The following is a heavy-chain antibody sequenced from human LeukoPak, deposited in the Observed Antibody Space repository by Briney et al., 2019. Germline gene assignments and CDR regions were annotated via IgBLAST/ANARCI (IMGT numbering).Heavy chain of an antibody. CDR2: ISYDESNK. Sequence: GRSLRLSCAASGFTFSSYGMHWVRQAPGKGLEWVAVISYDESNKYYADSVKGRFTISRDNSKNTLYLQMNSLRAEDTAVYYCAKANSGYSGYDSFDYWGQGTLVTVSS. V-gene: IGHV3-30*18. D-gene: IGHD5-12*01. CDR1: GFTFSSYG. CDR3: AKANSGYSGYDSFDY. J-gene: IGHJ4*02.